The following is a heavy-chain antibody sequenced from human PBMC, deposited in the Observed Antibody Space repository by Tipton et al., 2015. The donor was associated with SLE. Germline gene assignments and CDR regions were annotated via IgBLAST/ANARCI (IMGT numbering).Heavy chain of an antibody. Sequence: QSGAEVKKPGASVKVSCKASGYTFSRYYMHWVRQAPGQGLEWMGIINPNDGSTSYAQKFQGRVTITADESTSSAYMELSSLRSEDTAVYYCAKGELSYSSSWYYFESWGQGTLVTVSS. J-gene: IGHJ4*02. CDR3: AKGELSYSSSWYYFES. D-gene: IGHD6-13*01. CDR2: INPNDGST. CDR1: GYTFSRYY. V-gene: IGHV1-46*01.